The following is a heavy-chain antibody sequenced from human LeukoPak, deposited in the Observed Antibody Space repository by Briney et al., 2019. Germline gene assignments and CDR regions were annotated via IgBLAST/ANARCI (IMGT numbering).Heavy chain of an antibody. D-gene: IGHD5-24*01. CDR1: GGSISSSSYY. CDR3: ARHVPDGYRTYYYFDY. Sequence: PSETLSLTCAVSGGSISSSSYYWGWIRQPPGKGLEWIGSIYYSGSTYYNPSLKSRVTISVDTSKNQFSLKLSSVTAADTAVYYCARHVPDGYRTYYYFDYWGQGTLVTVSS. V-gene: IGHV4-39*01. CDR2: IYYSGST. J-gene: IGHJ4*02.